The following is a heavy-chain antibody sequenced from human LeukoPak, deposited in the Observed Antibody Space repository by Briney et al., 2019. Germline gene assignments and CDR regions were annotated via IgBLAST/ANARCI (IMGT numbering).Heavy chain of an antibody. CDR2: ISYDGSNK. Sequence: SCKASGGTFSSYAMHWVRQAPGKGLEWVAVISYDGSNKYYADSVKGRFTISRDNSKNTLYLQMNSLRAEDTAVYYCARDLTISYYYYGMDVWGQGTTVTVSS. D-gene: IGHD4/OR15-4a*01. CDR3: ARDLTISYYYYGMDV. CDR1: GGTFSSYA. J-gene: IGHJ6*02. V-gene: IGHV3-30-3*01.